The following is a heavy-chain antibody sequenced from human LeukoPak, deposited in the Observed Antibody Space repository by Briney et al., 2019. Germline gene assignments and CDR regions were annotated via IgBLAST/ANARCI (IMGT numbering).Heavy chain of an antibody. CDR2: IHHSGSI. CDR3: ARINWNPGY. V-gene: IGHV4-38-2*01. J-gene: IGHJ4*02. D-gene: IGHD1-1*01. CDR1: GYSISNGYH. Sequence: SETLSLTCGVSGYSISNGYHWGWIRQPPGKGLEWIGSIHHSGSIYHNPSLKSRVTISVDTSKNQFSLKLTSVTASDTAVYYCARINWNPGYWGQGTLVTVSS.